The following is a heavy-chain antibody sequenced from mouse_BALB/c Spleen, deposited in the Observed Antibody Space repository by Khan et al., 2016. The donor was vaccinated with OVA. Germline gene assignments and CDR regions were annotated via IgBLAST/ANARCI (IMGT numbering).Heavy chain of an antibody. CDR2: IWRGGNT. Sequence: QVQLKQSGPGLVQPSQSLSITCTVSGFSLTNYGVHWVRQPPGKGLEWLGLIWRGGNTDYNAAFITRLSISKDNTNSQVSFIMISLQADETATYYGARKRGVHDNMDYWGQGTSVTVSS. V-gene: IGHV2-4*02. CDR3: ARKRGVHDNMDY. CDR1: GFSLTNYG. J-gene: IGHJ4*01.